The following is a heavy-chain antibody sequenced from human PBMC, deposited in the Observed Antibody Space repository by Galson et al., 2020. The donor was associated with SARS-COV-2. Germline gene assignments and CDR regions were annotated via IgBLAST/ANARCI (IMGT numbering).Heavy chain of an antibody. Sequence: ETLSLTCTVSGGSISSYYWSWIRQPPGKGLEWIGYIYYSGSTNYNPSLKSRVTISVDTSKNQFSLKLSSVTAADTAVYYCAREESARYYEYVWGSYRYPSSFDIWGHGTMVTVSS. CDR3: AREESARYYEYVWGSYRYPSSFDI. CDR2: IYYSGST. D-gene: IGHD3-16*02. CDR1: GGSISSYY. V-gene: IGHV4-59*01. J-gene: IGHJ3*02.